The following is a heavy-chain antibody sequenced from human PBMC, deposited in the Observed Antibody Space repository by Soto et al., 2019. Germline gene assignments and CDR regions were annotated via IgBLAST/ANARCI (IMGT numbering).Heavy chain of an antibody. V-gene: IGHV3-23*01. CDR1: GFTFSSYA. CDR2: ISGSGNNV. CDR3: ARNTLGDY. Sequence: GGSLRLSCAASGFTFSSYAISWVRQAPGKGLEWVSAISGSGNNVYYADSVKGRFTISRDNSKNTLNLQMNSLRAEDTAVYFCARNTLGDYWGQGTLVTVSS. D-gene: IGHD3-16*01. J-gene: IGHJ4*02.